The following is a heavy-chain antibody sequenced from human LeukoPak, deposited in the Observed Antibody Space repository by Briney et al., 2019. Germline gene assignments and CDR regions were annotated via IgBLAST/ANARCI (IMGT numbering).Heavy chain of an antibody. D-gene: IGHD3-22*01. V-gene: IGHV4-39*01. J-gene: IGHJ4*02. CDR2: IYYSGST. Sequence: SETLSLTCTVSGGSISSSSYYWGWIRQPPGKGLEWIGSIYYSGSTYYNPSLKSRVTISVDTSKNQFSLKLSSVTAADTAVYYCAGNRYYYDSSGYYYEFDYWGQVTLVTVSS. CDR3: AGNRYYYDSSGYYYEFDY. CDR1: GGSISSSSYY.